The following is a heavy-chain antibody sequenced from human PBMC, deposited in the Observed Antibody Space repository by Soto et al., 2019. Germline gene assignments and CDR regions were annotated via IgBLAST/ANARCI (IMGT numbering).Heavy chain of an antibody. D-gene: IGHD2-8*01. CDR2: INAGNGNT. CDR3: ARVHTNWGLMADYYYGMDV. V-gene: IGHV1-3*01. Sequence: GASVKVSCKASGYTFTSYAMHWVRQAPGQRLEWMGWINAGNGNTKYSQKFQGRVTITRDTSASTAYMELSSLRSEDTAVYYCARVHTNWGLMADYYYGMDVWGQGTTVTV. J-gene: IGHJ6*02. CDR1: GYTFTSYA.